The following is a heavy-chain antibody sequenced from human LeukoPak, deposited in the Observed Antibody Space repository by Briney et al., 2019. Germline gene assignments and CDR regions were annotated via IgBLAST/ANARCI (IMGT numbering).Heavy chain of an antibody. CDR1: GYTFTSHG. D-gene: IGHD1-26*01. CDR2: ISAYNGNT. J-gene: IGHJ5*02. CDR3: AREWELPNWFDP. V-gene: IGHV1-18*01. Sequence: APVKVSCKASGYTFTSHGISWVRQAPGQGLEWMGWISAYNGNTNYAQKFQGRVTMTRDMSTSTVYMELSSLRSEDTAVYYCAREWELPNWFDPWGQGTLVTVSS.